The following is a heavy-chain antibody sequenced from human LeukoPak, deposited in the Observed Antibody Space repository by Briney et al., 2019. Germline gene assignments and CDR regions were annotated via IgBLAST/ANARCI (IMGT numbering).Heavy chain of an antibody. D-gene: IGHD3-9*01. CDR1: GGSFSGYY. Sequence: SETLSLTCAVYGGSFSGYYWSWIRQPPGKGLEWIGEINHSGSTNYNPSLKSRVTISVDTSKSQFSLKLSSVTAADTAVYYCARSMPYYDILTGSGHSPTTSDYWGQGTLVTVSS. J-gene: IGHJ4*02. V-gene: IGHV4-34*01. CDR2: INHSGST. CDR3: ARSMPYYDILTGSGHSPTTSDY.